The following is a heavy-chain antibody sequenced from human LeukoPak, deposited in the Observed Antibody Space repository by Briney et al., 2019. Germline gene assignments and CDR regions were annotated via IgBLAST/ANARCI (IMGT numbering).Heavy chain of an antibody. CDR2: ISGSGGST. V-gene: IGHV3-23*01. J-gene: IGHJ4*02. CDR3: AKKVIEWLRFGSYFDY. Sequence: GGSLRLSCAASGFTFCSYAMSWVRQAPGKGLECVSTISGSGGSTYYADAVKGRFTISRDNSKNTLYLQMNSLRAEDTAVYYCAKKVIEWLRFGSYFDYWGQGTLVTVSS. CDR1: GFTFCSYA. D-gene: IGHD5-12*01.